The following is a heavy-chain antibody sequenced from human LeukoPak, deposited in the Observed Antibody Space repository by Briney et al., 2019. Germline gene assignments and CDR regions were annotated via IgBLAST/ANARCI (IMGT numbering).Heavy chain of an antibody. V-gene: IGHV3-23*05. J-gene: IGHJ5*02. CDR3: IVFGDSNH. D-gene: IGHD4-17*01. CDR2: IHTSGDT. CDR1: GFTFGDYA. Sequence: GGSLRLSCTASGFTFGDYALSWVRQAPGKGLEWVSAIHTSGDTCYADSVKGRFTISRDTSKNTLYLQINSLRVEDTAVYYCIVFGDSNHWGQGTLVTVSS.